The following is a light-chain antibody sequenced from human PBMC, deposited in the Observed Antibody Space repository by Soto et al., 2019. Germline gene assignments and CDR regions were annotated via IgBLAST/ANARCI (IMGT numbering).Light chain of an antibody. V-gene: IGKV2-30*02. Sequence: DVVMTQSPLSLPVTLGQPASISCRSSQSLVHSDGNTYLSWFQQRPGQSPRRLFYKVSNRDSGVPDRFSGCGSGTDFTLKISWVEAEDVGVYYCMQGTHWPYTFGQETKLE. CDR1: QSLVHSDGNTY. CDR2: KVS. CDR3: MQGTHWPYT. J-gene: IGKJ2*01.